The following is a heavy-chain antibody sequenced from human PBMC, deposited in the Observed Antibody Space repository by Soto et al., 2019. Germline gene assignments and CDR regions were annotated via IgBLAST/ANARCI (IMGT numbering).Heavy chain of an antibody. V-gene: IGHV4-59*08. D-gene: IGHD3-10*01. CDR1: GGFISSSY. CDR3: ARHFQDYYGSGSYSQYNWFDP. J-gene: IGHJ5*02. Sequence: PSETLSLTCTVSGGFISSSYWTWIRQPPGKGLEWIGYISYSGSTNYNPSLKSRVTISVDTSKNQFSLKLSSVTAADTAVYYCARHFQDYYGSGSYSQYNWFDPWGQGTQVTVSS. CDR2: ISYSGST.